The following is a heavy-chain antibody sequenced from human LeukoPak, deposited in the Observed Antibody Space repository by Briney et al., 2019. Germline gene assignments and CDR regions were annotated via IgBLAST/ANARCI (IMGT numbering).Heavy chain of an antibody. V-gene: IGHV4-34*01. J-gene: IGHJ4*02. D-gene: IGHD6-6*01. Sequence: SETLSLTCAVYGGSFSGYYWSWTRQPPGKGLEWIGEINHSGSTNYNPSLKSRVTISVDTSKNQFSLKLSSVTAADTAVYYCARGRGAARSRGYFDYWGQGTLVTVSS. CDR1: GGSFSGYY. CDR2: INHSGST. CDR3: ARGRGAARSRGYFDY.